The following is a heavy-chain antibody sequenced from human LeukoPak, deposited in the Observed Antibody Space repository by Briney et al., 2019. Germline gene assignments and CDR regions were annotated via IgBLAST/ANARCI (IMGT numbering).Heavy chain of an antibody. Sequence: ASVKVSCKASGYTFTSYGISWVRQAPGQGLEWMGWISAYNGNTNYAQKLQGRVTMTTDTSTSTAYMELRSLRSDDTAVYYCAIPAHYDILTGYLAPPPLSLNYYCYGMDVWGQGTTVTVSS. V-gene: IGHV1-18*01. J-gene: IGHJ6*02. D-gene: IGHD3-9*01. CDR2: ISAYNGNT. CDR3: AIPAHYDILTGYLAPPPLSLNYYCYGMDV. CDR1: GYTFTSYG.